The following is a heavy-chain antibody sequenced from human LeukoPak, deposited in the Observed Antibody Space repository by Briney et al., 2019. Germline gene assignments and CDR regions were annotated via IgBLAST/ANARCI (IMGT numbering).Heavy chain of an antibody. CDR1: GFTFSTFA. Sequence: GGSLRLACAASGFTFSTFAMQWVRQAPGKGLEYVSGISRNGGSTYYADSVKGRFTISRDNSKNTLYLQMGSLRAEDMAVYYCARQAAGIVYWGQGTLVTVYS. J-gene: IGHJ4*02. D-gene: IGHD6-13*01. CDR3: ARQAAGIVY. CDR2: ISRNGGST. V-gene: IGHV3-64*02.